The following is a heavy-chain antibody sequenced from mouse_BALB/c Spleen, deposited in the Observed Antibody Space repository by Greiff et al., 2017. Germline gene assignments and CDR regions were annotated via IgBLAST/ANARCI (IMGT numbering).Heavy chain of an antibody. Sequence: EVQLVESGGGLVKPGGSLKLSCAASGFTFSSYAMSWVRQSPEKRLEWVAEISSGGSYTYYPDTVTGRFTISRDNAKNTLYLEMSSLRSEDTAMYYCARLYGSSPYWYFDVWGAGTTVTVSS. D-gene: IGHD1-1*01. CDR1: GFTFSSYA. V-gene: IGHV5-9-4*01. CDR2: ISSGGSYT. J-gene: IGHJ1*01. CDR3: ARLYGSSPYWYFDV.